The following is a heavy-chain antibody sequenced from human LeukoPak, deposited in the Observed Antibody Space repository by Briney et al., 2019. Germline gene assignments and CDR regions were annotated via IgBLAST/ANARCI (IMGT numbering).Heavy chain of an antibody. V-gene: IGHV1-46*01. Sequence: ASVKVSCKASGYTFTSYYMHWVRQAPGQALEWMGIINPSGGSTSYAQKFQGRVTMTTDTSTSTAYMELRSLRSDDTAVYYCARIPPQRGLQKKNWFDPWGQGTLVTVSS. CDR3: ARIPPQRGLQKKNWFDP. CDR1: GYTFTSYY. D-gene: IGHD4-11*01. J-gene: IGHJ5*02. CDR2: INPSGGST.